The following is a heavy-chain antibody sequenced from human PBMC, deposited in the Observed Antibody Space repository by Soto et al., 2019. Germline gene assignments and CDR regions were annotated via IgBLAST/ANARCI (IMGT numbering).Heavy chain of an antibody. D-gene: IGHD6-13*01. V-gene: IGHV1-3*01. J-gene: IGHJ5*02. CDR1: GYTFTGYA. CDR3: ARRDSSSAAFDP. CDR2: INAGNGNT. Sequence: RASVKVSCKASGYTFTGYAMHWVRQAPGQRLEWMGWINAGNGNTKYSQKFQGRVTITRDTSASTAYMELSSLRSEDTAVYYCARRDSSSAAFDPWGQGTLVTVSS.